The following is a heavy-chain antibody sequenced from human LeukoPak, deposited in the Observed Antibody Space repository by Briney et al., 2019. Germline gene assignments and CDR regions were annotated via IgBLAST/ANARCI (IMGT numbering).Heavy chain of an antibody. CDR2: INANSDKT. CDR3: SRDSTFGAVVDFNY. Sequence: ASVNVSCKASGYSFTTFGITSVRQAPGQGLEWMGWINANSDKTHYAQKFHDRVTMTTDASTSTAYMELRGLKSDDSATYYCSRDSTFGAVVDFNYWGQGTLVTVSS. J-gene: IGHJ4*02. V-gene: IGHV1-18*01. D-gene: IGHD3-16*02. CDR1: GYSFTTFG.